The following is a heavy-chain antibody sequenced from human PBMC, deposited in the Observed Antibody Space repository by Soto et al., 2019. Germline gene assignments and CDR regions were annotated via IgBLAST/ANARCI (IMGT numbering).Heavy chain of an antibody. V-gene: IGHV4-38-2*01. CDR2: VDHSGRT. CDR3: AKKGYYPSGKINLFDS. D-gene: IGHD3-10*01. CDR1: GYSIKSDYY. J-gene: IGHJ4*02. Sequence: PSETLSLTCAVSGYSIKSDYYWGWIRQPPGKGLEWIGSVDHSGRTYYSPSLRSRLTIFIDTSKNQFSLRLTCVTAADTAMYFCAKKGYYPSGKINLFDSWGPGTLVTVSS.